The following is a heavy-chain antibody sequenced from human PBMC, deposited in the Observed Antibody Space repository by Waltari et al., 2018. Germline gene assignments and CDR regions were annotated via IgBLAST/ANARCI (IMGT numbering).Heavy chain of an antibody. CDR1: GLSITTYR. V-gene: IGHV3-48*04. D-gene: IGHD1-26*01. CDR3: ARIRGTLGHYYAMDV. CDR2: ISVSRSTGF. Sequence: DVQLVESGGGLVQPGGSLRISCEGSGLSITTYRMNWVGLCPGKGLGVVSFISVSRSTGFSYADSVKGRFTVSRDNDKNSLYLQRNNLRAEDTALYYCARIRGTLGHYYAMDVWGHGTTVTVSS. J-gene: IGHJ6*02.